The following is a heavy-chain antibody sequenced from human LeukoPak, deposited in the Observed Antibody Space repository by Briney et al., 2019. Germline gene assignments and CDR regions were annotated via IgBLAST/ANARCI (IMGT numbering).Heavy chain of an antibody. Sequence: GGSLRLSCAASGFSFGGYEMNWVRQAPGKGLEWVSYISTTGSTVYYADSVEGRFTISRDNAKNLLYLQVNSLRAEDAAVYYCTKDFPHYYESSHGMDAWGQGTTVTVSS. J-gene: IGHJ6*02. D-gene: IGHD3-22*01. CDR1: GFSFGGYE. CDR3: TKDFPHYYESSHGMDA. CDR2: ISTTGSTV. V-gene: IGHV3-48*03.